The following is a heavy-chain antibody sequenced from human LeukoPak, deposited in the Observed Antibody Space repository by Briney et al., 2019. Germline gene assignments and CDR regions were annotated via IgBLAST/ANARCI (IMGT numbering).Heavy chain of an antibody. Sequence: GGSLRLSCAASGFTFSSYSMNWVRQAPGKGLEWVSSISSNSTYIYYADSVKGRFTISRDNAKNSLHLQMNSLRAEDTAVHYCARNRYGSSLDAFDIWGQGTVVTVSS. V-gene: IGHV3-21*01. CDR1: GFTFSSYS. CDR3: ARNRYGSSLDAFDI. CDR2: ISSNSTYI. D-gene: IGHD6-13*01. J-gene: IGHJ3*02.